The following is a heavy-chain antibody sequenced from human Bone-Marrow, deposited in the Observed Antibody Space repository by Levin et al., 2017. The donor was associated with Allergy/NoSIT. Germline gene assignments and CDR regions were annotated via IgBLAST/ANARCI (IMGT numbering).Heavy chain of an antibody. Sequence: GGSLRLSCAVSGFTLNAFAMHWVRQAPGKGLEWVAVISHDGTEKNYADSVRGRFTISRSNIKDTVDLQMNSLRSDDSAIYYCARESDSSGYYFWYFFDLWGQGTRVAVSS. D-gene: IGHD3-22*01. CDR1: GFTLNAFA. CDR2: ISHDGTEK. V-gene: IGHV3-30*04. CDR3: ARESDSSGYYFWYFFDL. J-gene: IGHJ4*02.